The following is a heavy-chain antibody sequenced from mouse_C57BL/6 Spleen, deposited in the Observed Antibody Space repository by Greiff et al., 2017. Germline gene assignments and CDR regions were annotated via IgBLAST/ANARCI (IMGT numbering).Heavy chain of an antibody. CDR1: GFTFSDYG. V-gene: IGHV5-17*01. Sequence: VQRVESGGGLVKPGGSLKLSCAASGFTFSDYGMHWVRQAPEKGLEWVAYISSGSSTIYYADTVKGRFTISRDNAKNTLFLQMTSLRSEDTAMYYCARMTTVVADWYFDVWGTGTTVTVSS. J-gene: IGHJ1*03. CDR3: ARMTTVVADWYFDV. CDR2: ISSGSSTI. D-gene: IGHD1-1*01.